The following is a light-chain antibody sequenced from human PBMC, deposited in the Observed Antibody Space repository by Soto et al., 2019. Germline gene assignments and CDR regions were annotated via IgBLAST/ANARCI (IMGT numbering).Light chain of an antibody. CDR3: QQYVTSPWT. CDR2: AA. CDR1: QSVSSLY. J-gene: IGKJ1*01. V-gene: IGKV3-20*01. Sequence: VLRHCRGTLSLSPRDRATLSYMAIQSVSSLYLASYQQKPRQAPSLLFYAAFRATGTPDRFRASGSGTDFTTNINRLEPEDVAVYSCQQYVTSPWTFGQGTKV.